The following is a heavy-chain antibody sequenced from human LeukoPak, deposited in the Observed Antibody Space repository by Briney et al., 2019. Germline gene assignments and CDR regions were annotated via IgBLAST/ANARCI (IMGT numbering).Heavy chain of an antibody. CDR2: IYHSGST. CDR1: GYSISSGYY. D-gene: IGHD3-10*01. Sequence: SETLSLTCAVSGYSISSGYYWGWIRQPPGKGLEWIGSIYHSGSTYYNPSLKSRVTISVDTSKNRFSLKLSSVTAADTAVYYCARRLVREDAFDIWGQGTMVTVSS. CDR3: ARRLVREDAFDI. J-gene: IGHJ3*02. V-gene: IGHV4-38-2*01.